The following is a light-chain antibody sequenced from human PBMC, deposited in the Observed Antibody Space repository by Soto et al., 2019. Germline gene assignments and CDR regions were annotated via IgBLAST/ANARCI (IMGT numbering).Light chain of an antibody. CDR1: QSVSTS. V-gene: IGKV3-15*01. J-gene: IGKJ1*01. CDR3: QQYKDWPTT. Sequence: EIVMTQSPATLSVSPGERATLSCWASQSVSTSVAWYQQKPGQAPRLLIYGAYTRATGFPARFSGSGSGTEFILTISSLQSEDFAVYYCQQYKDWPTTFGQGTKMEIK. CDR2: GAY.